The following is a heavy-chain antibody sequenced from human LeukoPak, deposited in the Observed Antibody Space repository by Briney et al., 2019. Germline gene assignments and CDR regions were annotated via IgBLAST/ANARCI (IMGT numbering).Heavy chain of an antibody. J-gene: IGHJ6*04. CDR3: ARGGIVVVVAAVFTTYMDV. Sequence: ASVNVSCKASGGTFSSYAISWVRQAPGQGLEWMGGIIPIFGTANYAQKFQGRVTITTDESTSTAYMELSSLRSEDTAVYYCARGGIVVVVAAVFTTYMDVWGKGTTVTVSS. CDR2: IIPIFGTA. D-gene: IGHD2-15*01. V-gene: IGHV1-69*05. CDR1: GGTFSSYA.